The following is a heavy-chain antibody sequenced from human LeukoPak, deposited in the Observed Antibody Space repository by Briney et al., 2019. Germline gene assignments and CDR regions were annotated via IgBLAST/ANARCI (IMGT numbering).Heavy chain of an antibody. J-gene: IGHJ4*02. D-gene: IGHD1-26*01. CDR3: TRRSIVGATPVDY. V-gene: IGHV3-73*01. Sequence: PGGSLRLSCTASGFTFSSYAMSWVRQASGKGLEWVGRIRSKANSYATAYAASVKGRFTISRDDSKNTAYLQMNSLKTEDTAVYYCTRRSIVGATPVDYWGQGTLVTVSS. CDR2: IRSKANSYAT. CDR1: GFTFSSYA.